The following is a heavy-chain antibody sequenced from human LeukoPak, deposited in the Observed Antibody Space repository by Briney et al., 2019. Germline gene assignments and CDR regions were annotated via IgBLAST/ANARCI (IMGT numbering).Heavy chain of an antibody. CDR1: GFTFSSYW. D-gene: IGHD3-10*01. J-gene: IGHJ4*02. Sequence: GGSLRLSCTASGFTFSSYWTHWVRQAPGKGLLWVSRINGDGSSTSYADSVKGRFTISRDNAKNTLYLQMNSLRAEDTAVYYCARDPYNSGSFWGQGTLVTVSS. CDR3: ARDPYNSGSF. V-gene: IGHV3-74*01. CDR2: INGDGSST.